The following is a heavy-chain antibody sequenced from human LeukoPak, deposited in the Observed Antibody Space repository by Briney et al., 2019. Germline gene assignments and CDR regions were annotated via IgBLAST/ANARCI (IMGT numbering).Heavy chain of an antibody. J-gene: IGHJ1*01. V-gene: IGHV5-10-1*01. CDR2: IDPSDSYT. CDR3: ATSVGAEYFQH. Sequence: GESLKISCQGSGYRFTTYWIGWVRQMPGKGLEWMGRIDPSDSYTNYSPSFQGHVTISADKSITTAYLQWRSLKASDTAMFYCATSVGAEYFQHWGQGTLVTVSS. CDR1: GYRFTTYW.